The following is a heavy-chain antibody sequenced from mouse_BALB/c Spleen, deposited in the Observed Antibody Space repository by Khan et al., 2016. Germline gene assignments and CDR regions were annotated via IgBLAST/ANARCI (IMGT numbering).Heavy chain of an antibody. CDR1: GYAFTNYL. CDR3: ARSADYYGDY. CDR2: INPGSGGT. Sequence: VQLQESGAELVRPGTSVKVSCKASGYAFTNYLIEWVKQRPGQGLEWIGVINPGSGGTNYNEKFKGKATLTADKSSSTAYMQLSSLTSDDSAVXFCARSADYYGDYWGQGTTLTVSS. J-gene: IGHJ2*01. V-gene: IGHV1-54*01.